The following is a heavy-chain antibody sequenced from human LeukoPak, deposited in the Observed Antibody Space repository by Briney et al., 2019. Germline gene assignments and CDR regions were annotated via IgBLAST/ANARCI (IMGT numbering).Heavy chain of an antibody. Sequence: GGSLRLSCAASGFTFSSYSMNWVRQAPGKGLDWVSSISSSSSYIYYADSVKGRFTISRDNAKNSLYLQMNSLRAEDTAFYYCIRHDFWSGFKGGDYWGQGTLVTVSS. CDR3: IRHDFWSGFKGGDY. V-gene: IGHV3-21*04. CDR2: ISSSSSYI. J-gene: IGHJ4*02. CDR1: GFTFSSYS. D-gene: IGHD3-3*01.